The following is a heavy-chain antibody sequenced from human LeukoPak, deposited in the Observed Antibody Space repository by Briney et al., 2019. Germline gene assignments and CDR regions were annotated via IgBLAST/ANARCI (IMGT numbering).Heavy chain of an antibody. CDR1: GGSFSGYY. J-gene: IGHJ5*02. Sequence: SETLSLTCAVYGGSFSGYYWSWIRQPAGKGLEWIGRIYTSGSTNYNPSLKSRVTISVDTSKNQFSLKLSSVTAADTAVYYCACSSRDTSGGATLGNWFDPWGQGTLVTVSS. V-gene: IGHV4-59*10. CDR3: ACSSRDTSGGATLGNWFDP. D-gene: IGHD1-26*01. CDR2: IYTSGST.